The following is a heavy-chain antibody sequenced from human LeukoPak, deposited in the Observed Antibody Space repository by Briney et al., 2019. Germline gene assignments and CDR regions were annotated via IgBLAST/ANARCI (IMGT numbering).Heavy chain of an antibody. CDR3: AREHPNRQHLVRPKFDP. V-gene: IGHV1-2*02. J-gene: IGHJ5*02. Sequence: ASVKVSCKASGYTFTGYYMHWVRQAPGQGLEWMGWINPNSGGTNYAQKFQGRVTMTRDTSISTAYMELSRLRSDDTAVYYCAREHPNRQHLVRPKFDPWGQETLVTVSS. CDR1: GYTFTGYY. CDR2: INPNSGGT. D-gene: IGHD6-13*01.